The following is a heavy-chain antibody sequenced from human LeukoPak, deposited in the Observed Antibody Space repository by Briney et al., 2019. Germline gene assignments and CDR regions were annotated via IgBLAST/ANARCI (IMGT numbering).Heavy chain of an antibody. J-gene: IGHJ4*02. Sequence: GGSLRLSCAASGFTFSSYWMHWVRQAPGKGLVWVSRINSDGSSTSYADSVKGRFTISRDNAKNTLYLQMNSLRAEDTAVYYCARGRATDGYNPHWGQGTLVTVSS. D-gene: IGHD5-24*01. V-gene: IGHV3-74*01. CDR1: GFTFSSYW. CDR3: ARGRATDGYNPH. CDR2: INSDGSST.